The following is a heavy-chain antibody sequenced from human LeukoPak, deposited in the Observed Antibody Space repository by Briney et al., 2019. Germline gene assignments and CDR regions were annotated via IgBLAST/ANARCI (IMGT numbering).Heavy chain of an antibody. D-gene: IGHD3-22*01. Sequence: PSETLSLTCTVSGGSIRSSYYYWGWIRQPPGKGLEWIGYIYYSGSTNYNPSLKSRVTISVDTSKNQFSLKLSSVTAADTAVYYCARAPYYYDSSGYLDWGQGTLVTVSS. V-gene: IGHV4-61*05. CDR2: IYYSGST. J-gene: IGHJ4*02. CDR3: ARAPYYYDSSGYLD. CDR1: GGSIRSSYYY.